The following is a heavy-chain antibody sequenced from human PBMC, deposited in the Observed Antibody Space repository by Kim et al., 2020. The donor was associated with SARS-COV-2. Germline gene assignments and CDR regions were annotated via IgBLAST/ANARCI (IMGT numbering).Heavy chain of an antibody. Sequence: GGSLRLSCAASGFTFSSYEMNWVRQAPGKGLEWVSYISSSGSTIYYADSVKGRFTISRDNAKNSLYLQMNSLRAEDTAVYYCAREAAATFYYYYGMDVWGQGTTVTVSS. J-gene: IGHJ6*02. CDR1: GFTFSSYE. CDR2: ISSSGSTI. CDR3: AREAAATFYYYYGMDV. V-gene: IGHV3-48*03. D-gene: IGHD2-15*01.